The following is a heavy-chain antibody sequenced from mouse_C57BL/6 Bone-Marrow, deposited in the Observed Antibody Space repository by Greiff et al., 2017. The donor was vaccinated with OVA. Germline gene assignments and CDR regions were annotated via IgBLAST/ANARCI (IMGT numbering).Heavy chain of an antibody. Sequence: VKLMESGPGLVAPSQSLSITCTVSGFSLTSYGVDWVRQSPGKGLEWLGVIWGVGSTNYNSALKSRLSISKDNSKSQVFLKMNSLQTDDTAMYYCARSYYSNYGGFAYWGQGTLVTVSA. V-gene: IGHV2-6*01. D-gene: IGHD2-5*01. J-gene: IGHJ3*01. CDR3: ARSYYSNYGGFAY. CDR1: GFSLTSYG. CDR2: IWGVGST.